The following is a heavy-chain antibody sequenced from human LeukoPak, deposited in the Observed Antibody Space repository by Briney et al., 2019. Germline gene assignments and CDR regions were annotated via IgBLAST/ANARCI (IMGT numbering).Heavy chain of an antibody. CDR3: AKDLWFGEFLHY. D-gene: IGHD3-10*01. V-gene: IGHV3-30*18. Sequence: GRSLRLSCAACGFTFSYYGMHWVRQAPGKGLEWVAAISDDGSNEYYADSVKGRFTISRDNSKNTLYLQMNSLRAEDTAVYYCAKDLWFGEFLHYWGQGTLVTVSS. CDR2: ISDDGSNE. CDR1: GFTFSYYG. J-gene: IGHJ4*02.